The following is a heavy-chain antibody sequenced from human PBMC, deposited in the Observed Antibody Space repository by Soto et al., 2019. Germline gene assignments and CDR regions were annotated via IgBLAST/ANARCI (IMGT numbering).Heavy chain of an antibody. CDR1: GFTFNNAW. V-gene: IGHV3-11*01. CDR2: ISSSGSTI. J-gene: IGHJ6*02. CDR3: ARGGQQLHGMDV. D-gene: IGHD6-13*01. Sequence: GGSLRLSCAASGFTFNNAWMSWIRQAPGKGLEWVSYISSSGSTIYYADSVKGRFTISRDNAKNSLYLQMNSLRAEDTAVYYCARGGQQLHGMDVWGQGTTVTVSS.